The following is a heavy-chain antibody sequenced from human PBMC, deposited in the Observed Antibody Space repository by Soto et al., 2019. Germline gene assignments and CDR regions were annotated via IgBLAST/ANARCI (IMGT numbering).Heavy chain of an antibody. J-gene: IGHJ4*02. CDR1: GFTFSDYY. D-gene: IGHD3-3*01. Sequence: SLRLSCAASGFTFSDYYMSWIRQAPGKGLEWVSYISSSGSTIYYADSVKGRFTISRDNSKNSLYLQMNSLRTEDTAVYYCARALDFWSAYFDYWGQGSLVTVSS. CDR2: ISSSGSTI. CDR3: ARALDFWSAYFDY. V-gene: IGHV3-11*04.